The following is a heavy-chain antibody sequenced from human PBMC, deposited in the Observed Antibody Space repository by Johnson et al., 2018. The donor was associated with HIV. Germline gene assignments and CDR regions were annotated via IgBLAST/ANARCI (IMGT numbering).Heavy chain of an antibody. V-gene: IGHV3-20*04. CDR2: INWNGGST. CDR1: GFTFDDYG. Sequence: VQLLESGGGVVQPGRSLRLSCAASGFTFDDYGMSWVRQAPGKGLEWVSGINWNGGSTGYADSVKGRFTISRDNAKNSLYLQMNSLRAEDTALYYCARDLVDAVIVVFGAFDIWGQGTMVTVSS. D-gene: IGHD3-22*01. CDR3: ARDLVDAVIVVFGAFDI. J-gene: IGHJ3*02.